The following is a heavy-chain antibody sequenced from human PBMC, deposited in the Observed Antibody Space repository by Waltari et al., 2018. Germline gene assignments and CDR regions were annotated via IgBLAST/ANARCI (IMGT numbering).Heavy chain of an antibody. D-gene: IGHD3-22*01. CDR1: GGSFSGYY. Sequence: QVQLQQWGAGLLKPSETLSLTCAVYGGSFSGYYWSWIRQPPGKGREWIGEINHSGSTNYNPSLKSRVTISVDTSKNQFSLKLSSVTAADTAVYYCARVAYYYDSSGYYRGLSGYYFDYWGQGTLVTVSS. CDR2: INHSGST. CDR3: ARVAYYYDSSGYYRGLSGYYFDY. J-gene: IGHJ4*02. V-gene: IGHV4-34*01.